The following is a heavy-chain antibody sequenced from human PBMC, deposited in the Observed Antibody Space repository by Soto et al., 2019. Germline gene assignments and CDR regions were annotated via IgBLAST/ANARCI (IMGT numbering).Heavy chain of an antibody. J-gene: IGHJ5*02. CDR2: INHSGST. CDR3: ARRRPKVFGGNWFDP. Sequence: QVQLQQWGAGLLKPSETLSLTCAVYGGSFSGYYWSWIRQPPGKGLEWIGEINHSGSTNYNPSLKSRVTISVDTSKNQFSLKLSSVTAADTAVYYCARRRPKVFGGNWFDPWGQGTLVTVSS. V-gene: IGHV4-34*01. D-gene: IGHD3-10*02. CDR1: GGSFSGYY.